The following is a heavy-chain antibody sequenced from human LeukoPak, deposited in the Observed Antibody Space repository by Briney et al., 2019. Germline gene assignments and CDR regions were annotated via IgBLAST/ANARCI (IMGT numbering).Heavy chain of an antibody. Sequence: PGGSLRLSCAASGFPFSYYAMSWVRQAPGKGLEWVSSISGSGGSTYYADSVKGRFTISRDNSKNTLYLQMNSLRAKDTAVYYCAKDLAYSNLGVFDYWGQGTLVTVSS. V-gene: IGHV3-23*01. CDR1: GFPFSYYA. J-gene: IGHJ4*02. CDR3: AKDLAYSNLGVFDY. D-gene: IGHD4-11*01. CDR2: ISGSGGST.